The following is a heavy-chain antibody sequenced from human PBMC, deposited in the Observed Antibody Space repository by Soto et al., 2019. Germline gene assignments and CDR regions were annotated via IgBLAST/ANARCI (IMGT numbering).Heavy chain of an antibody. J-gene: IGHJ4*02. CDR3: ARYCSGGSCYSSHFDY. D-gene: IGHD2-15*01. CDR2: TYYSGST. Sequence: QVQLQESGPGLVKPSQTLSLTCTVSGGSISSGGYYWSWIRQHPGKGLEWIGYTYYSGSTYYNPSPKGRVTISVDTSKNQFSRKLSSVTAADTAVYYCARYCSGGSCYSSHFDYWGQGTLVTVSS. CDR1: GGSISSGGYY. V-gene: IGHV4-31*03.